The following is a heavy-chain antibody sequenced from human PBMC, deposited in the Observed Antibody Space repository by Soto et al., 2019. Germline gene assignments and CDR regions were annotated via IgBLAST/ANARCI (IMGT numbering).Heavy chain of an antibody. CDR3: ARLLIYGSGSRPNWFDP. CDR2: IYYSGST. J-gene: IGHJ5*02. CDR1: GGSIGSSSYY. D-gene: IGHD3-10*01. V-gene: IGHV4-39*01. Sequence: SETLSLTCTVSGGSIGSSSYYWGGIRQPPGKGLEWIGSIYYSGSTYYNPSLKSRVTISVDTSKNQFSLKLSSVTAADTAVYYCARLLIYGSGSRPNWFDPWGQGTLVTVSS.